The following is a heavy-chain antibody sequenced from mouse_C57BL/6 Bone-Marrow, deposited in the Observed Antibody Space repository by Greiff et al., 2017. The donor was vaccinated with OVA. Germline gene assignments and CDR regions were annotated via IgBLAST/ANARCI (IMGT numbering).Heavy chain of an antibody. CDR2: IRNKANGYTT. D-gene: IGHD2-3*01. CDR1: GFTFTDYY. CDR3: ARSPGWLPLYYCDY. V-gene: IGHV7-3*01. Sequence: EVQLVESGGGLVQPGGSLSLSCAASGFTFTDYYMSWVRQPPGKALEWLGFIRNKANGYTTEYSASVKGRFTISRDNSQSILYLQMNALRAEDSATYYCARSPGWLPLYYCDYWGQGTTLTVSS. J-gene: IGHJ2*01.